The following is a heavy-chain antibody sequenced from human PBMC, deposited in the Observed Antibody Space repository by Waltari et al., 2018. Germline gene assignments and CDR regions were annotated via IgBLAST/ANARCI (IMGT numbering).Heavy chain of an antibody. CDR2: ISHSGDT. CDR3: AGRGAKMFSI. CDR1: GFSLSSGSYY. D-gene: IGHD3-3*02. J-gene: IGHJ4*02. Sequence: QVQLQESGPGLVQPSPTLSLTCSVSGFSLSSGSYYWNWIRQHPGKGLEWIGYISHSGDTDYSPSLRSRLTLSVDTSKNQFSLKLNSVTAADTGVYFCAGRGAKMFSIWGRGTLVTVSS. V-gene: IGHV4-31*02.